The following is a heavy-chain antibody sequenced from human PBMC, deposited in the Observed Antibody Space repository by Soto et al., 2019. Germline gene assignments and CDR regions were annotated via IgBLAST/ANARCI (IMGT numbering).Heavy chain of an antibody. Sequence: SETLSLTCTVSGGSISSYYWSWIRQPPGKGLEWIGYIYYSGNTNYNPSLKSRVTISVDTSKNQFSLKLSSVTAADTAVYYCATVGSHIDYWGQGTLVTVSS. V-gene: IGHV4-59*01. CDR2: IYYSGNT. J-gene: IGHJ4*02. CDR1: GGSISSYY. D-gene: IGHD6-13*01. CDR3: ATVGSHIDY.